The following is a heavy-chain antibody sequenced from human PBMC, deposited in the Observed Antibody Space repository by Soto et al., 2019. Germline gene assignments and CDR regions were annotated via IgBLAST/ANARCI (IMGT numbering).Heavy chain of an antibody. Sequence: LKISCKGSGYNFSSQWIAWVRQKPGKGLEWMGIVYPGDAETRYSPSFQGQVTMSADKSIDTAYLQWSSLKASDTAIYYCAKSGVLEIWGQGTMVTVSS. CDR3: AKSGVLEI. V-gene: IGHV5-51*01. CDR1: GYNFSSQW. J-gene: IGHJ3*02. CDR2: VYPGDAET. D-gene: IGHD3-10*01.